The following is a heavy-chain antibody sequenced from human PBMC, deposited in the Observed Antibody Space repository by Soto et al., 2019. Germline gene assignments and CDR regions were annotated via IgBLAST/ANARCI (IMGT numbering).Heavy chain of an antibody. CDR2: INHSGSP. CDR1: GGSFSGYY. CDR3: ARASSGKDAFDI. Sequence: QVQLQQWGAGLLKPSETLSLTCAVYGGSFSGYYWSWIRQPPGKGLEWIGEINHSGSPNYNPSLKSRVAISVDKSKHHFSPKLSSVTAADTAVYYCARASSGKDAFDIWGQGTMVTVSS. V-gene: IGHV4-34*01. J-gene: IGHJ3*02. D-gene: IGHD6-19*01.